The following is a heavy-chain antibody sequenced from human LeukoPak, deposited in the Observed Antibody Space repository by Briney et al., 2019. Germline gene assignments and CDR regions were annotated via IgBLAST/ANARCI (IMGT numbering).Heavy chain of an antibody. J-gene: IGHJ4*02. CDR1: GFTFSSYA. V-gene: IGHV3-23*01. CDR3: AKRNDFWSGYLNY. Sequence: GGSLRLSCAASGFTFSSYAMSWVRQAPGKGLEWVSAISVSGGSTYYADSVKGRFTISRDNSKNTLYLQMNSLRAEDTAVYYCAKRNDFWSGYLNYWGQGTLVTVSS. CDR2: ISVSGGST. D-gene: IGHD3-3*01.